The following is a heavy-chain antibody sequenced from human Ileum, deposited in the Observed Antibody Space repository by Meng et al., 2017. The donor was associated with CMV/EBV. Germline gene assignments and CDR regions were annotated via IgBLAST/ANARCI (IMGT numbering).Heavy chain of an antibody. J-gene: IGHJ4*02. Sequence: QVQLHQSGPGLVQPPQTLVLTCAGDSVSISTESWNWIRQSPARGLECLGRTWYGSKWYYEYAVSVKSRITIIPDTSQNQISLQLNSVTPDDTAVYYCTYGWPLKYWGQGSLVTVSS. CDR1: DSVSISTES. CDR3: TYGWPLKY. D-gene: IGHD3-10*01. CDR2: TWYGSKWYY. V-gene: IGHV6-1*01.